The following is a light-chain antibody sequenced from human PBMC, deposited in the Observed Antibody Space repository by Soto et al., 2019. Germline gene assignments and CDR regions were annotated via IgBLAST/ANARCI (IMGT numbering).Light chain of an antibody. V-gene: IGKV3-11*01. CDR3: QQRTNWPLMYT. CDR1: QSVSSY. CDR2: DTS. Sequence: EIVLTQSPATLSFSPGERATLSCRASQSVSSYLAWYQQKPGQAPRLLIYDTSNRATDIPARFSGSGSGTDFTLTISILEPEDFAVYYCQQRTNWPLMYTFGQGTKLDIK. J-gene: IGKJ2*01.